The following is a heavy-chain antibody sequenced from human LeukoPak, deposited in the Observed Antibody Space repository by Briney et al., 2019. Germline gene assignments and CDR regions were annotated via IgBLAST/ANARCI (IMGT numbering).Heavy chain of an antibody. J-gene: IGHJ5*02. Sequence: ASVKVFCKASGYTFTGYYMHWVRQAPGQGLEWMGVINPSGTGTSYAQKFQGRVTMTRDTSTSTLYMELSSLRSEDTAFYYCATDHSMADTAWWFDPWGQGTLVTVSS. CDR2: INPSGTGT. CDR3: ATDHSMADTAWWFDP. D-gene: IGHD5-24*01. CDR1: GYTFTGYY. V-gene: IGHV1-46*01.